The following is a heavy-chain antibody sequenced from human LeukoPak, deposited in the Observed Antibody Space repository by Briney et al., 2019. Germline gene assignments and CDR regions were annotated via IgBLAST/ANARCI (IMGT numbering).Heavy chain of an antibody. J-gene: IGHJ3*02. CDR3: AKVKQTKYSGSYYGAFDI. V-gene: IGHV3-15*01. CDR1: GFTFSNAW. CDR2: IKSKTNGGTT. D-gene: IGHD1-26*01. Sequence: GGSLRLSCAASGFTFSNAWMSWVRQAPGKGLEWVGLIKSKTNGGTTDYAAPVKGRFTISRDDSKNTLYLQMNSLRAEDTAVYYCAKVKQTKYSGSYYGAFDIWGQGTMVTVSS.